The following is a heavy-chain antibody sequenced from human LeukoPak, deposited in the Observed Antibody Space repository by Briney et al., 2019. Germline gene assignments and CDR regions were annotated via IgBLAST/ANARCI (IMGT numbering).Heavy chain of an antibody. CDR3: ARGPNTDYGRRYYYYMDV. J-gene: IGHJ6*03. CDR1: GRRFRRYS. D-gene: IGHD4-17*01. V-gene: IGHV3-7*01. CDR2: IKRDGTEK. Sequence: GGSLRLSCAASGRRFRRYSMRWVRQAPGKGLQWVANIKRDGTEKYYVGSVEGRFTISRDNAKNSLYLQMTSLRAEDTAVYYCARGPNTDYGRRYYYYMDVWGKGTTVTVSS.